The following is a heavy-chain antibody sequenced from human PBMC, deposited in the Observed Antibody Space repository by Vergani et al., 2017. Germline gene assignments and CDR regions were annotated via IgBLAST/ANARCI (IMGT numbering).Heavy chain of an antibody. CDR2: IYSGGST. D-gene: IGHD2-21*02. J-gene: IGHJ6*02. V-gene: IGHV3-66*02. Sequence: EVQLVESGGGLVQPGGSLRLSCAASGFTVSSNYMSWVRQAPGKGLEWVSVIYSGGSTYYADSVKGRFTISGDNSKNTLYLQMNSLRVEDTAVYYCARELAYCGGDCTYGMDVWGQGTTVTVSS. CDR1: GFTVSSNY. CDR3: ARELAYCGGDCTYGMDV.